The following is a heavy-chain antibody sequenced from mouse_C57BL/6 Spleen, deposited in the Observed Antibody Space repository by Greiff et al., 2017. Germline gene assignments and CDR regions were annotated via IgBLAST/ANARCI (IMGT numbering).Heavy chain of an antibody. CDR1: GYTFTSYG. CDR2: IYPRSGNT. CDR3: AIIPFVTTVVSFSYYFDY. D-gene: IGHD1-1*01. Sequence: VQLQQSGAELARPGASVKLSCKASGYTFTSYGISWVKQRTGQGLEWIGEIYPRSGNTYYNEKFKGKATLTADKSSSTSYMELRSLTSEDSAVYFCAIIPFVTTVVSFSYYFDYWGQGTTLTVSS. V-gene: IGHV1-81*01. J-gene: IGHJ2*01.